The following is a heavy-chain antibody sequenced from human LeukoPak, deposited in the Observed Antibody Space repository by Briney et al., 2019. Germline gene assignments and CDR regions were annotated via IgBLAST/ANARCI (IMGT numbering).Heavy chain of an antibody. J-gene: IGHJ4*02. CDR1: GGPFSGYF. V-gene: IGHV4-34*01. CDR2: IHNSGTT. Sequence: SETLSLTCAVSGGPFSGYFWSWIRQSSGKGPEWIGEIHNSGTTNYNPSLNSRVTISEDTSKNQFYLNLSSVTAADTAVYYCARRYYYNLGSFPFDFWGQGTLVTVSS. CDR3: ARRYYYNLGSFPFDF. D-gene: IGHD3-10*01.